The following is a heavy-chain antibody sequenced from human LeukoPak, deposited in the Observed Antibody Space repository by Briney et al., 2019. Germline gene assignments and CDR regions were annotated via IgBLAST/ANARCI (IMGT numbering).Heavy chain of an antibody. J-gene: IGHJ4*02. Sequence: ASVKVSCKASGYTFTDYYMHWVRQAPGQGLEWMGWIDPKSGGTNYAQKFKGRVTMTRDTSISAGYMELSGLRSDDTAVYYSARAPHNNGSYVSDYWGQGTLVTVSS. CDR1: GYTFTDYY. CDR3: ARAPHNNGSYVSDY. CDR2: IDPKSGGT. D-gene: IGHD1-26*01. V-gene: IGHV1-2*02.